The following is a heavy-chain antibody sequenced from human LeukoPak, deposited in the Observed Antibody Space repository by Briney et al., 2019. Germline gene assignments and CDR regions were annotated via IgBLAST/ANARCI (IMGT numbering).Heavy chain of an antibody. CDR3: ARAGADSAAYFYYAMDV. CDR1: GYTFTSYG. Sequence: ASVKVSCKASGYTFTSYGISWVRQAPGQGHEWMGWISAYNGNTNYAQNLQDRVTMTTDTSTSTAYMDVRSLRSDDTAVYYCARAGADSAAYFYYAMDVWGQGTTVTVSS. V-gene: IGHV1-18*01. J-gene: IGHJ6*02. D-gene: IGHD2-15*01. CDR2: ISAYNGNT.